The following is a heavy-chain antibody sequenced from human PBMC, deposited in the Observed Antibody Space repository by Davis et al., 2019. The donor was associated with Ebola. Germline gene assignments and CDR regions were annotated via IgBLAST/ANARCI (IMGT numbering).Heavy chain of an antibody. CDR3: ARVRAGTARGGWFDP. D-gene: IGHD3-10*01. J-gene: IGHJ5*02. CDR2: ISAYNGNT. V-gene: IGHV1-18*04. Sequence: AASVKVSCKASGYTFTSYGISWVRQAPGQGLEWMGWISAYNGNTNYAQKLQGRVTMTRNTSISTAYMELSSLSSEDTAVYYCARVRAGTARGGWFDPWGQGTLVTVSP. CDR1: GYTFTSYG.